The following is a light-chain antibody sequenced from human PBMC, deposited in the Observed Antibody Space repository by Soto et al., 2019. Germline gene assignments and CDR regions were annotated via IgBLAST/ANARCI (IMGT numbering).Light chain of an antibody. V-gene: IGLV2-14*01. CDR1: SSDVGGYNS. J-gene: IGLJ1*01. CDR2: DVT. Sequence: QSALTQPASVSGSPGQSITISCTGTSSDVGGYNSVSWYQQNPGKAPKLMIYDVTNRPSGVSNRFSGSKSGNTASLTISGLQAEDEVDYYCSSYTSSSIPFVFGTGTKVTVL. CDR3: SSYTSSSIPFV.